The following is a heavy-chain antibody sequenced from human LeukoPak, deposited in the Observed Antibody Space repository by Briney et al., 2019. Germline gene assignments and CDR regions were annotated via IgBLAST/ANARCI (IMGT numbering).Heavy chain of an antibody. CDR2: IHPGDSDT. CDR1: GYTFTTYW. CDR3: ARESRDGYNNFDY. Sequence: GESLKISCKGSGYTFTTYWIGWVRQTPGKGLEWMGIIHPGDSDTRYSPSFQGQVTISADKSVNTAYLQWTSLRASDTAMYYCARESRDGYNNFDYWGQGTLVTVSS. D-gene: IGHD5-24*01. V-gene: IGHV5-51*01. J-gene: IGHJ4*02.